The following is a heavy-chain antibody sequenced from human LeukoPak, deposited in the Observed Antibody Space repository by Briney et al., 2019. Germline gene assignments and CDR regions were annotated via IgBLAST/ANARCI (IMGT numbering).Heavy chain of an antibody. CDR2: IYWNDDK. V-gene: IGHV2-5*01. CDR1: GCSLRTRGGG. J-gene: IGHJ5*02. CDR3: AHRRGYDFWSGYFNNWFDP. D-gene: IGHD3-3*01. Sequence: SGPTLVNPTQTLTLTCTFSGCSLRTRGGGVGWIRQPPGKALEWLSLIYWNDDKRYSTSLKRRLTITKDSSKNQVVLTMTNMDPVDTATYYCAHRRGYDFWSGYFNNWFDPWGQGTLVTVSS.